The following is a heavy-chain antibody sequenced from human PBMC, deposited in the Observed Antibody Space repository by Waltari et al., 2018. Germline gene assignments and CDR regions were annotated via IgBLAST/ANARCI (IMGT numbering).Heavy chain of an antibody. Sequence: QVQLQESGPGLVKPSEPLSLTCTVSGGSISSYYWSWIRQPAGKGLEWIGRIYTSGSTNYNPSLKSRVTMSVDTSKNQFSLKLSSVTAADTAVYYCARDRGLGGSYTAWFDPWGQGTLVTVSS. D-gene: IGHD1-26*01. V-gene: IGHV4-4*07. J-gene: IGHJ5*02. CDR1: GGSISSYY. CDR3: ARDRGLGGSYTAWFDP. CDR2: IYTSGST.